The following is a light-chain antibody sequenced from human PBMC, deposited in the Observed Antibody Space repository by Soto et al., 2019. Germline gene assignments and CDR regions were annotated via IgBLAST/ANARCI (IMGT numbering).Light chain of an antibody. CDR2: DVN. CDR1: SSDVGGYNH. J-gene: IGLJ1*01. Sequence: QSALSQPHSVCRSPGQSVAISCSGTSSDVGGYNHVSWYQQHPGKAPKLTICDVNKRPSGVPDRFSGSKSGSTASLTISGLQAVFDAEYHCCSYGSSFYDVGTRT. V-gene: IGLV2-11*01. CDR3: CSYGSSFYD.